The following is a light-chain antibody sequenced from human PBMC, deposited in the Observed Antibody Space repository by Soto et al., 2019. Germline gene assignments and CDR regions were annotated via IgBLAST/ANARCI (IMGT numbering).Light chain of an antibody. V-gene: IGKV3-20*01. CDR3: QLCDGSPRLT. CDR1: QSVSSSY. J-gene: IGKJ4*02. Sequence: EIVLTQSPGTLSLSPGERATLSCRASQSVSSSYLAWYQQKPGQAPRLLIYGAYSRATGIPDRFSCSGSGTDFALTIRRLEPEDCAVYCCQLCDGSPRLTCGGGPKLEIK. CDR2: GAY.